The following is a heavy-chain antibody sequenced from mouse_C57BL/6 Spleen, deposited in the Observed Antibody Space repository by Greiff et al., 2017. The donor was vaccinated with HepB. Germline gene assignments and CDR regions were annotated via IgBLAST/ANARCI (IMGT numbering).Heavy chain of an antibody. CDR3: ARRGITTVVATNWYFDV. J-gene: IGHJ1*03. CDR2: ISSGGSYT. CDR1: GFTFSSYG. V-gene: IGHV5-6*02. Sequence: DVMLVESGGDLVKPVGSLKLSCAASGFTFSSYGMSWVRQTPDKRLEWVATISSGGSYTYYPDSVKGRFTISRDNAKNTLYLQMSSLKSEDTAMYYCARRGITTVVATNWYFDVWGTGTTVTVSS. D-gene: IGHD1-1*01.